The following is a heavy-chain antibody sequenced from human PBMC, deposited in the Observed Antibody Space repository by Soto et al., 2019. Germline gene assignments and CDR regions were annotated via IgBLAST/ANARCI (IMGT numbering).Heavy chain of an antibody. V-gene: IGHV1-69*13. CDR2: IIPIFGTA. D-gene: IGHD3-22*01. CDR3: AASRGNYYDSSGYYPYDAFDI. Sequence: SVKVSCKASGGTFSSYAISWVRQAPGQGLEWMGGIIPIFGTANYAQKFQGRVTITADESTSTAYMELSSLRSEDTAVYYCAASRGNYYDSSGYYPYDAFDIWGQGTMVTVSS. CDR1: GGTFSSYA. J-gene: IGHJ3*02.